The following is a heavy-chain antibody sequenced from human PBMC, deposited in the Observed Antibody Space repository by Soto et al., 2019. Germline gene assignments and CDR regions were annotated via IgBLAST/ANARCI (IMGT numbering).Heavy chain of an antibody. CDR3: ARGPPRRGYYYGSGSYPTYYYYYMDV. J-gene: IGHJ6*03. CDR1: GGSFSGYY. D-gene: IGHD3-10*01. Sequence: PSETLSLTCAVYGGSFSGYYWSWIRQPPGKGLEWIGEINHSGSTNYNPSLKSRVTISVDTSKNQFSLKLSSVTAADTAVYYCARGPPRRGYYYGSGSYPTYYYYYMDVWGKGTTVTVSS. V-gene: IGHV4-34*01. CDR2: INHSGST.